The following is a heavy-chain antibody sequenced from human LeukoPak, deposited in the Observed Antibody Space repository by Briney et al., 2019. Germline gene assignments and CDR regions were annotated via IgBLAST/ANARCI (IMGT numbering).Heavy chain of an antibody. CDR3: ARAPRDFWSGYYRNYYYYMDV. D-gene: IGHD3-3*01. CDR1: GFTFTSYW. J-gene: IGHJ6*03. V-gene: IGHV3-7*01. CDR2: IKQDGSEE. Sequence: GGSLRLSCAASGFTFTSYWMSWVRQAPGKGLEWVANIKQDGSEEFYVDSLKGRFTISRDNAKNSLYLQMNSLRAEDTAVYYCARAPRDFWSGYYRNYYYYMDVWGKGTTVTVSS.